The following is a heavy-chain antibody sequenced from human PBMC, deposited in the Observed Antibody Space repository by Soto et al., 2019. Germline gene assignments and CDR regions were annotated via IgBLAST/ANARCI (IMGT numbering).Heavy chain of an antibody. V-gene: IGHV4-31*03. Sequence: QVQLQESGPGLVKPSQTLSLTYTVSGGSISSGGYYWSWIRQHPGKGLEWIGYIYYSGSTYYNPSLKSRVTISVDTSKNQFSLKLSSVTAADTAVYYCARVHMITFGGVIVIPYYYYMDVWGKGTTVTVSS. D-gene: IGHD3-16*02. J-gene: IGHJ6*03. CDR3: ARVHMITFGGVIVIPYYYYMDV. CDR1: GGSISSGGYY. CDR2: IYYSGST.